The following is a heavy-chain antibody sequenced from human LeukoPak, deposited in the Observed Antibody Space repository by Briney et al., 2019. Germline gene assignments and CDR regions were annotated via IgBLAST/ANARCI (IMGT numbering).Heavy chain of an antibody. CDR2: MNPNSGNT. J-gene: IGHJ5*02. CDR3: ARTTGTLWFGELLSHNWFDP. D-gene: IGHD3-10*01. V-gene: IGHV1-8*03. Sequence: ASVKVSCKASGYTFTSYDINWVRQATGQGLEWMGWMNPNSGNTGYAQKFQGRVTITRNTSISTAYMELSSLRSEDTAVYYCARTTGTLWFGELLSHNWFDPWGQGTLVTVSS. CDR1: GYTFTSYD.